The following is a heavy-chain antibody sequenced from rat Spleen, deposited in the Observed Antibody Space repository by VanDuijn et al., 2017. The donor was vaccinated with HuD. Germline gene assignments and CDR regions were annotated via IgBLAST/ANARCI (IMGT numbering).Heavy chain of an antibody. V-gene: IGHV5-20*01. D-gene: IGHD1-11*01. CDR3: AKDQTITTEALFDY. Sequence: EVQLVESGGGLVQPGRSLKLSCAASGFTFSDYYMAWVRQAPTKGLEWVASISYDGGSTYYRDSMKGRITISRDNAKNTLDLEMDRLGSEDTDTYYCAKDQTITTEALFDYWGQGVMVTVSS. CDR1: GFTFSDYY. CDR2: ISYDGGST. J-gene: IGHJ2*01.